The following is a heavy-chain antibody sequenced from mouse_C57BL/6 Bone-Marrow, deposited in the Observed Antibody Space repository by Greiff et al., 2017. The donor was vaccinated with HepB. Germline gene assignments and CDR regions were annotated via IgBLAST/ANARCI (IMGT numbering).Heavy chain of an antibody. Sequence: QVQLQQPGAELVKPGASVKLSCKASGYTFTSYWMQWVKQRPGQGLEWIGEIDPSDSYTNYNQKFKGKATLTVDTSSSTAYMQLSSLTSEDSAVYYGERGLLRGVYFDYWGQGTTLTVSS. D-gene: IGHD2-3*01. J-gene: IGHJ2*01. CDR2: IDPSDSYT. V-gene: IGHV1-50*01. CDR3: ERGLLRGVYFDY. CDR1: GYTFTSYW.